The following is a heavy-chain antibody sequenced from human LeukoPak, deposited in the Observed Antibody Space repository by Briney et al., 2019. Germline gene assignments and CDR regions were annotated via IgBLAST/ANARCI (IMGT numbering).Heavy chain of an antibody. Sequence: GGSLRLSCAASGFTFSSYSMNWVRQVPGRGLEWVSSISSSSSYIYYADSVKGRFTISRDNAKSSMYLEMNSLRAEDTAVYYCAREHWAAPDHWGQGTLVTVSP. D-gene: IGHD3-16*01. CDR2: ISSSSSYI. V-gene: IGHV3-21*04. J-gene: IGHJ4*02. CDR1: GFTFSSYS. CDR3: AREHWAAPDH.